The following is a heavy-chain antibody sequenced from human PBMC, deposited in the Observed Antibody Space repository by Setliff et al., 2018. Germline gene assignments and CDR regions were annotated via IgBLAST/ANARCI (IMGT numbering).Heavy chain of an antibody. D-gene: IGHD6-19*01. CDR3: ASLSVGGWTDAFDI. J-gene: IGHJ3*02. V-gene: IGHV4-4*02. CDR2: IYHSGST. Sequence: NPSETLSLTCAVSGGSISSSNWWSWVRQPPGKGLEWIGEIYHSGSTNYNPSLKSRVTISVDKSKNQFSLKLSSVTAADTAVYYCASLSVGGWTDAFDIWGQGTMVTVSS. CDR1: GGSISSSNW.